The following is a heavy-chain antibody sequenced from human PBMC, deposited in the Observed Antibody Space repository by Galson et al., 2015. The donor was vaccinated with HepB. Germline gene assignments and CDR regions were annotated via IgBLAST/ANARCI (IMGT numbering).Heavy chain of an antibody. D-gene: IGHD7-27*01. CDR3: ASSSLGTAYYYGMDV. V-gene: IGHV3-74*01. Sequence: SLRLSCAASGFTFSSYWMHWVRQVPGKGLVWASRFNSDGSSTTYADSVKGRFTISRDSAKKTMYLQMNSLRAEDTAVYYCASSSLGTAYYYGMDVWGQGTTVIVSS. CDR2: FNSDGSST. CDR1: GFTFSSYW. J-gene: IGHJ6*02.